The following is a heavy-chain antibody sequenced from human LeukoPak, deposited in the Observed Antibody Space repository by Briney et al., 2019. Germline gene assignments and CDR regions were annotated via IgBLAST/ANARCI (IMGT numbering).Heavy chain of an antibody. CDR3: AGGSIAQDNWFDP. D-gene: IGHD6-6*01. V-gene: IGHV4-59*01. J-gene: IGHJ5*02. Sequence: ETLSLTCTVSGGSISSYYWSWIRQPPGKGLEWIGYIYYSGSTNYNPSLKSRVTISVDTSKNQFSLKLSSVTAADTAVYYCAGGSIAQDNWFDPWGQGTLVTVSS. CDR2: IYYSGST. CDR1: GGSISSYY.